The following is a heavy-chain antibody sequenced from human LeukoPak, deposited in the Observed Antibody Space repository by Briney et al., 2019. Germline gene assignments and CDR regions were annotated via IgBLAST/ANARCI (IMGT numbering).Heavy chain of an antibody. J-gene: IGHJ4*02. D-gene: IGHD3-10*01. V-gene: IGHV4-59*01. CDR2: IYYSGST. CDR3: ARGVLLATYYFDY. CDR1: GGSISGYY. Sequence: SETLSLTCTVSGGSISGYYWSWIRQPPGKGLEWIGYIYYSGSTKCNPSLKSRVTISVDTSKNQFSLKLSSVTAADTAVYYCARGVLLATYYFDYWGQGTLVTGSS.